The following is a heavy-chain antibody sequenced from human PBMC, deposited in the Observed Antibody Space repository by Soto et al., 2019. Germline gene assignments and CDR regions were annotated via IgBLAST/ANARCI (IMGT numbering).Heavy chain of an antibody. V-gene: IGHV1-18*01. CDR1: GYTFTSHG. CDR2: ISAYNGDT. Sequence: ASVKVSCKASGYTFTSHGISLVRQAPGQGLEWMGWISAYNGDTNYAQKLQGRVTVTTDTSTSTAYMELRSLRSEDTAVYYCARMVRGSNIDYYHYMDVWGKGTTVTVSS. CDR3: ARMVRGSNIDYYHYMDV. J-gene: IGHJ6*03. D-gene: IGHD3-10*01.